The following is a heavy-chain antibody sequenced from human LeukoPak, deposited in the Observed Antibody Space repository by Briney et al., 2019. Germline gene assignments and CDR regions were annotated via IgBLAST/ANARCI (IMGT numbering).Heavy chain of an antibody. D-gene: IGHD3-22*01. CDR1: GYTFTSYG. V-gene: IGHV1-18*01. CDR3: ARDCPSGYYFDY. Sequence: GSSVKVSCKASGYTFTSYGISWVRQALGQVLVRMGWISAYNGNTNYAQKLQGRVTMTTDTCTGTAYMDLRSLRYDEKAVYYCARDCPSGYYFDYWGHRTLVTDSS. CDR2: ISAYNGNT. J-gene: IGHJ4*01.